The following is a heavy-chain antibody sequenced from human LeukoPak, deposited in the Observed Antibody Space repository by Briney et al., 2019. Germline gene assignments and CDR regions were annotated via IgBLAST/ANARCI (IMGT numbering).Heavy chain of an antibody. CDR1: GGSFSGYY. V-gene: IGHV4-34*01. CDR2: INHSGST. CDR3: ARGRAFDI. J-gene: IGHJ3*02. Sequence: SETLSLTCAVYGGSFSGYYWSWIRQPPGKGLEWIGEINHSGSTNYNPSLKSRATISVDTSKNQFFLKLSSVTAADTAVYYCARGRAFDIWGQGTMVTVSS.